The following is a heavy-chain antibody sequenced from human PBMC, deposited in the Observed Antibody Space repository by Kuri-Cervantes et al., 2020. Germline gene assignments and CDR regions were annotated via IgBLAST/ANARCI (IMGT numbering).Heavy chain of an antibody. J-gene: IGHJ4*02. CDR3: AREDIAVAGGEGY. Sequence: GSLRLSCTVSSYSITSSYYWGWIRQSPGKGLEWIGSIYHNGRTYYNPSLRSRVTVSVDTSKNQFSLKLSSVTAADTAVYYCAREDIAVAGGEGYWGQGTLVTVSS. V-gene: IGHV4-38-2*02. CDR1: SYSITSSYY. D-gene: IGHD6-19*01. CDR2: IYHNGRT.